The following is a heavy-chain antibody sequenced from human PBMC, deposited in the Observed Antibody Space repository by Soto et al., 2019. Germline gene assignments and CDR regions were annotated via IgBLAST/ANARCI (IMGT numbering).Heavy chain of an antibody. Sequence: SLKIACKRYGYSSTSYWISWVRQRPVKGLEWMARIDPSDSYTNYRPSFKGHVTISADKSISTAYLQWSSLKASDTAMYYCARRVVKGSGWNSYDYWGQGTLVTVSS. D-gene: IGHD6-19*01. CDR3: ARRVVKGSGWNSYDY. V-gene: IGHV5-10-1*01. J-gene: IGHJ4*02. CDR1: GYSSTSYW. CDR2: IDPSDSYT.